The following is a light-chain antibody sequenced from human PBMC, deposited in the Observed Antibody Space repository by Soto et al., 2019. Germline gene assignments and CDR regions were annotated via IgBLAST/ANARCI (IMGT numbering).Light chain of an antibody. J-gene: IGKJ2*01. CDR1: QSINNNY. Sequence: EVVLTQSPGTLSLSPGERATLSCRGSQSINNNYLAWYQQRPGQAPRLLIYGSSDRATGIPDRFSGSGSGTAFTLTISRLPPQDFAVYYCHQYGSSPPYTFGQGTKL. V-gene: IGKV3-20*01. CDR2: GSS. CDR3: HQYGSSPPYT.